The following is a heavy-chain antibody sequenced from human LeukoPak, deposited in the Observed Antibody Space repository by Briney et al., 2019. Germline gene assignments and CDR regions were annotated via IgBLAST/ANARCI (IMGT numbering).Heavy chain of an antibody. CDR1: GLTFSSYA. CDR3: AKFYYDFWSGYYGPPDY. V-gene: IGHV3-23*01. CDR2: ISGSGGST. Sequence: PGGSLRLSCAASGLTFSSYAMSWVRQAPGKGLEWVSAISGSGGSTYYADSVKGRFTISRDNSKNTLYLQMNSLRAEDTAVYYCAKFYYDFWSGYYGPPDYWGQGTLVTVSS. D-gene: IGHD3-3*01. J-gene: IGHJ4*02.